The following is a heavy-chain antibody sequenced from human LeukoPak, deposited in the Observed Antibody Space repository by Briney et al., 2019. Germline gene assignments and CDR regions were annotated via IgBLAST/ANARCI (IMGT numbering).Heavy chain of an antibody. CDR1: GFTSSSYS. V-gene: IGHV3-21*01. D-gene: IGHD3-10*01. J-gene: IGHJ4*02. Sequence: PGGSLRLSCAASGFTSSSYSMNWVRQAPGKVLEWVSSISSSSSYIYYADSVKGRFTISRDNAKNSLYLQMNSLRAEDTAVYYCARVLSAAGFDFDYWGQGTLVTVSS. CDR2: ISSSSSYI. CDR3: ARVLSAAGFDFDY.